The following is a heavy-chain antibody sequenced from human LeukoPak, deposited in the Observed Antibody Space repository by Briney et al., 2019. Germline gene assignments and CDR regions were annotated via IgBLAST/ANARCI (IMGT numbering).Heavy chain of an antibody. CDR1: GINFSSYW. CDR3: ARNLYGRNWFDP. CDR2: IKRDGSEK. D-gene: IGHD4-17*01. J-gene: IGHJ5*02. Sequence: GSLRLSCAASGINFSSYWMSWLRQAPGKGLEWVANIKRDGSEKDYVDSVNGRFTISRDNAKSSLYLQMNSLRGEDTAVYYCARNLYGRNWFDPWGQGTLVTVSS. V-gene: IGHV3-7*01.